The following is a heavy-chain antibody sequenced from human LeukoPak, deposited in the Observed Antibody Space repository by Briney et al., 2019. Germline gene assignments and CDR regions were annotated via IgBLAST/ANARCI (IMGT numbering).Heavy chain of an antibody. CDR2: IYYSGDT. CDR3: TGGPSGSYGQTLY. CDR1: GGSISSGDYY. Sequence: PSETLSLTCTVSGGSISSGDYYWSWIRQPPGKGLEWIGYIYYSGDTNYNPSLKSRVAISVDTSKNQFSLKLTSVTAADTAMYYCTGGPSGSYGQTLYWGQGTLVTVSS. J-gene: IGHJ4*01. V-gene: IGHV4-61*08. D-gene: IGHD1-26*01.